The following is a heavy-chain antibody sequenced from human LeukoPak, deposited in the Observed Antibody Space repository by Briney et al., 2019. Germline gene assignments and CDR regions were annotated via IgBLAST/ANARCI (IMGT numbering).Heavy chain of an antibody. CDR3: ARDQGTSVTAMVGGHFDY. V-gene: IGHV3-33*01. CDR2: IWYDGSNR. J-gene: IGHJ4*02. Sequence: GRSLRLSCAASGFTFRGNGMHWVRQAPGKGLEWVALIWYDGSNRYYADSVKGRFTISRDNSKNTLFLQMNSLTAEDTAVYYCARDQGTSVTAMVGGHFDYWGPGTLVTVSS. D-gene: IGHD4-17*01. CDR1: GFTFRGNG.